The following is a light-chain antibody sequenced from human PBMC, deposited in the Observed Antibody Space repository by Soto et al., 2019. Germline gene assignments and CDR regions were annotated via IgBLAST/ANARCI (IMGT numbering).Light chain of an antibody. Sequence: QAVVTQEPSLTVSPGGTVTLTCGSNTGAVTSGHYPYWFQQKPGQAPRTLIYDTNNKHSWTPARFSGSLLGGKAALTLSGAQPEDEAEYYCLLSYSGARAFGGGTKVTVL. J-gene: IGLJ2*01. CDR3: LLSYSGARA. CDR2: DTN. V-gene: IGLV7-46*01. CDR1: TGAVTSGHY.